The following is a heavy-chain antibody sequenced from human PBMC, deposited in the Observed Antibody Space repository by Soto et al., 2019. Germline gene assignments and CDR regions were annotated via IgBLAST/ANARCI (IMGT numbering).Heavy chain of an antibody. V-gene: IGHV4-59*01. D-gene: IGHD6-13*01. CDR2: IYYSGST. Sequence: KPSETLSLTCTVSGGSISSYYWSWIRQPPGKGLEWIGYIYYSGSTNYNPSLKSRVTISVDTSKNQFSLKLSSVTAADTAVYYCARGPRIAAAAEYFQHWGQGTLVTVSS. CDR1: GGSISSYY. CDR3: ARGPRIAAAAEYFQH. J-gene: IGHJ1*01.